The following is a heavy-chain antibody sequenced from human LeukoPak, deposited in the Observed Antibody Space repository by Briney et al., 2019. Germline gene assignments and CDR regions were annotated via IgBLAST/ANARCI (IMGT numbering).Heavy chain of an antibody. CDR2: IKQDGSEK. V-gene: IGHV3-7*01. Sequence: GGSLRLSCAASGFTFSSYWMSWVRQAPGKGLEWVANIKQDGSEKYYVDSVKGRFSISRDNAKNTLYLQMNSLRVEDTAVYYCARGRPHGNDYWGQGTLVTVSS. CDR1: GFTFSSYW. CDR3: ARGRPHGNDY. D-gene: IGHD4-23*01. J-gene: IGHJ4*02.